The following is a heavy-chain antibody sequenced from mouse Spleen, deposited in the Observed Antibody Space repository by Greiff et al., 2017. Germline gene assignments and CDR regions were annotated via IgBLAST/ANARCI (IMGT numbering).Heavy chain of an antibody. Sequence: VQLKESGGGLVKPGGSLKLSCAASGFTFSSYAMSWVRQTPEKRLEWVATISDGGSYTYYPDNVKGRFTISRDNAKNNLYLQMSHLKSEDTAMYYCARDTLLYDYDWYFDVWGTGTTVTVSS. J-gene: IGHJ1*03. CDR1: GFTFSSYA. D-gene: IGHD2-4*01. CDR2: ISDGGSYT. V-gene: IGHV5-4*01. CDR3: ARDTLLYDYDWYFDV.